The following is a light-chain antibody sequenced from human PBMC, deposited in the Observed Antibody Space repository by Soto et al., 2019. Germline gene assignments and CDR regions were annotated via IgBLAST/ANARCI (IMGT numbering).Light chain of an antibody. CDR2: AVS. CDR3: SSYTSGTTPYV. CDR1: ISDVGAYNY. J-gene: IGLJ1*01. V-gene: IGLV2-14*01. Sequence: QSVLTQPASVSGSPGQSITISCTGTISDVGAYNYVSWYQHHPGKAPKLMIFAVSNRPSGISNRFSGSKSGNTASLTISGLQAEDEADYYCSSYTSGTTPYVFGTGTRSPS.